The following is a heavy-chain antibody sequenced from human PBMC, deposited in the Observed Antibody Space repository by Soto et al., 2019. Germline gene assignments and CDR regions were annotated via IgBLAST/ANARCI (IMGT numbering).Heavy chain of an antibody. Sequence: QVQLVQSGAEVKKPGASVKVSCKASGYTFTSYGISWVRQAPGQGLEWMGWISAYNGNTKYAQKLQGRVTMTTDTATRTADMELRSLRPDDTAVYYGAREPNYFDYWGQGTLVTVSS. CDR1: GYTFTSYG. CDR3: AREPNYFDY. J-gene: IGHJ4*02. V-gene: IGHV1-18*01. CDR2: ISAYNGNT.